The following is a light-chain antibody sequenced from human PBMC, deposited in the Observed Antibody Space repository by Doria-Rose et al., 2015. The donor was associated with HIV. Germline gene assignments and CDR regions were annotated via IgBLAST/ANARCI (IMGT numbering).Light chain of an antibody. CDR3: HQYGTSWT. CDR2: DGS. J-gene: IGKJ1*01. CDR1: QSFSSTY. V-gene: IGKV3-20*01. Sequence: TQSPGTLSLSPGERATLSCGASQSFSSTYLAWYQQKPGQAPSLLIYDGSTSATGIPAWFSASASGTGFTRSINRLEPEDCALYYCHQYGTSWTSGQGTKVE.